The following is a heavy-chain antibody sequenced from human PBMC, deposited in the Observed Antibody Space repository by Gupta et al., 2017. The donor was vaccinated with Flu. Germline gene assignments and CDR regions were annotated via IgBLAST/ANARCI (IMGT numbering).Heavy chain of an antibody. D-gene: IGHD2-15*01. J-gene: IGHJ4*02. V-gene: IGHV3-23*01. CDR2: VSRSDGTT. CDR3: ARRDIVVVVAAFDY. CDR1: GFPFTTYG. Sequence: EVQLLESGGGLVQPGGSLRLSCAASGFPFTTYGMNWVRQAPGKGLEWVAGVSRSDGTTHYADSVRGRFTISTDDPQDTLYLQMNNLKAEDTAIYYCARRDIVVVVAAFDYWGPGTLVTVSS.